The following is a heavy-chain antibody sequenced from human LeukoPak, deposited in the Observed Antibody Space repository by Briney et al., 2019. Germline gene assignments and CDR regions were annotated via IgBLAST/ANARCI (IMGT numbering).Heavy chain of an antibody. V-gene: IGHV4-61*01. D-gene: IGHD6-13*01. Sequence: PSETLSLTCTVSGGSVSSGSYYWSWIRQPPGKGLEWIGYIYYSGSTNYNPSLKSRVTMSVDTSKNQFSLKLSSVTAADTAVYYCARVHDSSNWYGAFDIWGQGTMVTVSS. CDR2: IYYSGST. J-gene: IGHJ3*02. CDR3: ARVHDSSNWYGAFDI. CDR1: GGSVSSGSYY.